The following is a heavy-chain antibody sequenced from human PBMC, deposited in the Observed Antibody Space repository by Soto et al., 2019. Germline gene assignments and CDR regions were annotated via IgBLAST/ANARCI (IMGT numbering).Heavy chain of an antibody. Sequence: QVQLVESGGGVVQPGRSLRLSCAASGFTFSNYGMHWVRQAPDKGLEWVALIWDDGSNKYYADSVKGRFTISRDNSKKTLYLQLNSLRAEDRAVYYCASEYCSGGTCYYYGMDVWGQGNTVTVSS. CDR1: GFTFSNYG. V-gene: IGHV3-33*01. CDR3: ASEYCSGGTCYYYGMDV. CDR2: IWDDGSNK. J-gene: IGHJ6*02. D-gene: IGHD2-15*01.